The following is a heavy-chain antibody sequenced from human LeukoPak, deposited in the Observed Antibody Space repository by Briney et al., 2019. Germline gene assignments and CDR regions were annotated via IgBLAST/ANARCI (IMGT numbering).Heavy chain of an antibody. Sequence: NPSETLSLTCAVYGGSFSGYYWGWIRQPPGKGLEWIGSIYHSGSTYYNPSLKSRVTISVDTSKNQFSLKLSSVTAADTPVYYCARHQWGSIAAAGPRGAFDIWGEGTMVTVSS. J-gene: IGHJ3*02. V-gene: IGHV4-34*01. CDR2: IYHSGST. CDR1: GGSFSGYY. D-gene: IGHD6-13*01. CDR3: ARHQWGSIAAAGPRGAFDI.